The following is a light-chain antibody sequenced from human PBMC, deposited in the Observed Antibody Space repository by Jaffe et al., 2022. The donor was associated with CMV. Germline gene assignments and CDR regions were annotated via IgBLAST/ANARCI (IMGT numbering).Light chain of an antibody. CDR1: QSVSSN. J-gene: IGKJ2*01. CDR3: QQYNNWLYT. V-gene: IGKV3-15*01. CDR2: GAS. Sequence: EIIMTQSPATLSVSPGERATLSCRASQSVSSNLAWYQQKPGQTPRLLIYGASTRAPGIPARFSGSGSGTAFTLTISSLQSEDFAVYYCQQYNNWLYTFGQGTKLEIK.